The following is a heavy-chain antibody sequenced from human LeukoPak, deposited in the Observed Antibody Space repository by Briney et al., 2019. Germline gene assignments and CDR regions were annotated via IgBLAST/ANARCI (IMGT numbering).Heavy chain of an antibody. CDR3: ARVGYPVYYYYIDV. V-gene: IGHV7-4-1*02. D-gene: IGHD6-13*01. CDR1: GYSFSSYN. CDR2: INTNTGNP. Sequence: GASVKVSCKASGYSFSSYNMNWVRQAPGQGLEWMGWINTNTGNPRYAQGFTGRFVFSLDTSVSTAYLQISSLKAEDTAVYYCARVGYPVYYYYIDVWGKGTTVTVSS. J-gene: IGHJ6*03.